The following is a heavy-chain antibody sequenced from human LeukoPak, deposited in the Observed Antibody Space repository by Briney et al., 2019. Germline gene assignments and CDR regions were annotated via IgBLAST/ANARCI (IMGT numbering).Heavy chain of an antibody. V-gene: IGHV3-30*04. CDR3: AREGGNYYAEYFQH. CDR2: ISYDGSNK. J-gene: IGHJ1*01. Sequence: GRSLRLSCAASGFTFSSYAMHWVRQAPGKGLEWVAVISYDGSNKYYADSVKGRFTISRDNSKNTLYLQMNSLRAEDTAAYYCAREGGNYYAEYFQHWGQGTLVTVSS. CDR1: GFTFSSYA. D-gene: IGHD3-10*01.